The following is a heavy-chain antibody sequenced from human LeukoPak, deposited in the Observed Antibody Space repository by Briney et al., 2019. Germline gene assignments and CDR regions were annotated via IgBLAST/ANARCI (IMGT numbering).Heavy chain of an antibody. CDR2: IWYDGSNK. V-gene: IGHV3-33*01. D-gene: IGHD6-19*01. Sequence: GGSLRLSCAASGFTFSSYDIHWVRQAPGKGLEWVAVIWYDGSNKYYADSVKGRFSISRDNSKNTLYLQMNSLRAEDTAVYYCARGYSSGWYYFDHGGQGTLVTVSS. CDR1: GFTFSSYD. CDR3: ARGYSSGWYYFDH. J-gene: IGHJ4*02.